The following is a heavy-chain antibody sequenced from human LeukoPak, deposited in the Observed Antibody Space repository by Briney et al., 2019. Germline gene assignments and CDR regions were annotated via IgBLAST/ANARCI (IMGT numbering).Heavy chain of an antibody. J-gene: IGHJ5*02. D-gene: IGHD2-15*01. Sequence: ASVKVSCKASGGTFSSYAISWVRQAPGQGLEWMGGIIPIFGTANYAQKFQGRVTITADESTSTAYMELSSLRSEDTAVYYCARDPALYCSGGSCSDKYNWFDPWGQGTLVTVSS. CDR2: IIPIFGTA. CDR1: GGTFSSYA. V-gene: IGHV1-69*13. CDR3: ARDPALYCSGGSCSDKYNWFDP.